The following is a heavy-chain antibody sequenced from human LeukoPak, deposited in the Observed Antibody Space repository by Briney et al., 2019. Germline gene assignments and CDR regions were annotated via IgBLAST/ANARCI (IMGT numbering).Heavy chain of an antibody. J-gene: IGHJ5*02. D-gene: IGHD2-2*01. CDR1: GGSINSYY. CDR2: IYYSGST. V-gene: IGHV4-59*08. Sequence: PSETLSLTCTVSGGSINSYYWSWIRQPPGKGLEWIGYIYYSGSTNYNPSLKSRVTISVDTSKNQFSLKLSSVTAADTAVYYCARLGWYCSSTSCSNNWFDPWGQGTLVTVSS. CDR3: ARLGWYCSSTSCSNNWFDP.